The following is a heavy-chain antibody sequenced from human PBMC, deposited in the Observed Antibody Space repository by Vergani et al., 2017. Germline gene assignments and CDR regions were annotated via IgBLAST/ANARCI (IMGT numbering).Heavy chain of an antibody. CDR3: ARDHQGPTTLDY. Sequence: QVQLVQSGAELKKPGASVRVSCKASGFIFTDYYIHWMRQAPGQGLEWIGWINPNGDATHYAQNVRGRVTLTRDTSSTTAYMDLASLTSDDTAIYYCARDHQGPTTLDYWGQGSLVTVSS. D-gene: IGHD1-26*01. J-gene: IGHJ4*02. CDR1: GFIFTDYY. V-gene: IGHV1-2*02. CDR2: INPNGDAT.